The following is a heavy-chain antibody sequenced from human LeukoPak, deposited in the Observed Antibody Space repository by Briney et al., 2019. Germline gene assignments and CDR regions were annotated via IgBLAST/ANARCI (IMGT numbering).Heavy chain of an antibody. D-gene: IGHD4-23*01. CDR2: ISYSGII. CDR1: GGSISGFY. CDR3: ARDYGGKFDF. J-gene: IGHJ4*02. V-gene: IGHV4-59*01. Sequence: SETLSLTCTVSGGSISGFYWSRIRRPPGKGLEWIGYISYSGIINYNPSLKSLFTISVDTSKNQFSLKPSSVTAADTAVYYCARDYGGKFDFWGQGTLVTVSS.